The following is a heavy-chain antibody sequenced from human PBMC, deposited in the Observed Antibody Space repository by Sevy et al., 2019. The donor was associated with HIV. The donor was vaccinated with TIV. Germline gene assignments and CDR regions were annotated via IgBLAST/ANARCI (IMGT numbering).Heavy chain of an antibody. CDR2: IKSKTDGGTT. V-gene: IGHV3-15*01. Sequence: GGSLRLSCAASGFTFSNAWMSWVRQAPGKGLEWVGRIKSKTDGGTTDYAAPVKGTFTISRDDYTNTLYLQMNSLKTEDTAVYYCATPLFYYYYGMDVWGQGTTVTVSS. CDR3: ATPLFYYYYGMDV. CDR1: GFTFSNAW. J-gene: IGHJ6*02.